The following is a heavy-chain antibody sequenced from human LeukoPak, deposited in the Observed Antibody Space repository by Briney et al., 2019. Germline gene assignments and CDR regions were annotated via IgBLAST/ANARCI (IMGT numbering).Heavy chain of an antibody. V-gene: IGHV3-23*01. D-gene: IGHD2/OR15-2a*01. J-gene: IGHJ4*02. CDR2: LRGNGDT. CDR3: TTLAFDVHY. Sequence: QAGGSLRLSCAASGFTFSSYAMSWVREAPARGLEWGSSLRGNGDTFYADSVKGRFTLSRDDSRNTVYLQLNNLGAEDTAVYYCTTLAFDVHYWGRGTLITVSS. CDR1: GFTFSSYA.